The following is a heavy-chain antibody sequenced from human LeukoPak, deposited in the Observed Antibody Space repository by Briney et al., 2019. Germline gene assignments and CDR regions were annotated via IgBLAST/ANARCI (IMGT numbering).Heavy chain of an antibody. V-gene: IGHV3-64*01. CDR3: ARGYDFWSGYWSHSDY. D-gene: IGHD3-3*01. CDR1: GFTFSSYG. CDR2: ISSNGGST. J-gene: IGHJ4*02. Sequence: PGRSLRLSCAASGFTFSSYGMNWVRQAPGKGLEYVSAISSNGGSTYYANSVKGRFTISRDNSKNTLYLQMGSLRAEDMAVYYCARGYDFWSGYWSHSDYWGQGTLVTVSS.